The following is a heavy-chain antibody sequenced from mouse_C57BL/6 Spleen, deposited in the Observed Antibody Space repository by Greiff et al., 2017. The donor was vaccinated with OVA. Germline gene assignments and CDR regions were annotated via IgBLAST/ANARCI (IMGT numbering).Heavy chain of an antibody. CDR2: IYPGSGST. Sequence: QVQLQQPGAELVKPGASVKMSCKASGYTFTSYWITWVKQRPGQGLEWIGDIYPGSGSTNYNEKFKSKATLTVDTSSSTAYMQRSSLTSEDSAVYYGAREGDYYGSSYGYFDVWGTGTTVTVSS. CDR1: GYTFTSYW. CDR3: AREGDYYGSSYGYFDV. J-gene: IGHJ1*03. D-gene: IGHD1-1*01. V-gene: IGHV1-55*01.